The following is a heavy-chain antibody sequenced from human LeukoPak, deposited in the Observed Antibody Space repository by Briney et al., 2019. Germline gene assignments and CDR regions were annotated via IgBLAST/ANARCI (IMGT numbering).Heavy chain of an antibody. J-gene: IGHJ5*02. CDR1: GGSISSYY. CDR2: IYYSGST. D-gene: IGHD1-26*01. CDR3: ARASGSYAHNWFDP. V-gene: IGHV4-59*08. Sequence: SETLSLTCTVSGGSISSYYWSWIRQPPGKGLEWIGYIYYSGSTNYNPSLKSRVTISVDTSKNQFSLKLSSVTAADTAVYYCARASGSYAHNWFDPWGQGTLVTVSS.